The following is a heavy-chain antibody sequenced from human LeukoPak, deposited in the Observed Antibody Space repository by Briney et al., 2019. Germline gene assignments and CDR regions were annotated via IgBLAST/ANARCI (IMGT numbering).Heavy chain of an antibody. V-gene: IGHV1-18*01. J-gene: IGHJ4*02. CDR3: ARDETMVQGVIYGLPDY. CDR2: ISAYNGNT. CDR1: GYTFTSYG. D-gene: IGHD3-10*01. Sequence: ASVKVSCKASGYTFTSYGISWVRQAPGQGLELMGWISAYNGNTNYAQKLQVRVTMTTATSTSTAYLYLQRMRSDETDVYYCARDETMVQGVIYGLPDYWGQGTLVTVSS.